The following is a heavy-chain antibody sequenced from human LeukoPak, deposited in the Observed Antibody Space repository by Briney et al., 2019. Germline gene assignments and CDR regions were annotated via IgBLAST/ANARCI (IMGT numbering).Heavy chain of an antibody. Sequence: SETLSLTCAVYGGSFSGYYWSWLRQPPGKGLEWIGEINHSGSTNYNPSLKSRVTISVDTSKNQFSLKLSSVTAADTAVYYCARSDYVDWSDPWGEGSLVTVSS. CDR3: ARSDYVDWSDP. CDR1: GGSFSGYY. J-gene: IGHJ5*02. D-gene: IGHD4-17*01. CDR2: INHSGST. V-gene: IGHV4-34*01.